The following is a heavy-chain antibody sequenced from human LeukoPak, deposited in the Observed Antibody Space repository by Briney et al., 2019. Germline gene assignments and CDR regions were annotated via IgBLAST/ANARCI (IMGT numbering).Heavy chain of an antibody. V-gene: IGHV3-73*01. D-gene: IGHD4-17*01. CDR3: TSNLYGDWHNWYFDL. Sequence: SKANSYATAYAASVKGRFTISRDDSKNTAYLQMNSLKTGDTAVYYCTSNLYGDWHNWYFDLWGRGTLVTVSS. CDR2: SKANSYAT. J-gene: IGHJ2*01.